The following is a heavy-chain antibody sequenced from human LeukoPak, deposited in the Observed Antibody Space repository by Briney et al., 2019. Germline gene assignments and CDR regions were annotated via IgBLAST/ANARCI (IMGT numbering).Heavy chain of an antibody. CDR3: AKPGYSSGWYGVDY. CDR1: GFTFGTYA. J-gene: IGHJ4*02. Sequence: GGSPRLSCAASGFTFGTYAMSWVRQAPGKGLEWVSALSGSGGSTYYADSVRGRFTISRDNSKSTLFLQMNSLRAEDTAVYYCAKPGYSSGWYGVDYWGQGTLVTVSS. V-gene: IGHV3-23*01. D-gene: IGHD6-19*01. CDR2: LSGSGGST.